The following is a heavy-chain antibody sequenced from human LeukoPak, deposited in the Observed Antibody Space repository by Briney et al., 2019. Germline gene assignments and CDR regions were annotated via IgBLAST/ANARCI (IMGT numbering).Heavy chain of an antibody. Sequence: SETLSLTCTVSGGSISSYYWSWIRQPPGKGLEWIAYIYYRGSTAYNPSLKSRVTISIDTSKNQFSLRLTSVTAADTAVYYCARVPGSGWPFDYWGQGTLVTVSS. CDR3: ARVPGSGWPFDY. D-gene: IGHD6-19*01. CDR1: GGSISSYY. J-gene: IGHJ4*02. CDR2: IYYRGST. V-gene: IGHV4-59*08.